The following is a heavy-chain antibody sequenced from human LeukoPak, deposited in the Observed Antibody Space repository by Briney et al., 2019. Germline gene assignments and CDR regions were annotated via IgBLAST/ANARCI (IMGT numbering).Heavy chain of an antibody. Sequence: PGGSLRLSCAASGFTFSTFAMSWVRQAPGKGLEWVSAISGSGGGTYYADSVKGRLTISRDNSKNTLYLQMSSLRAEDTAVYCCAKAFSAYENWPPNWFDPWGQGTLVTVSS. V-gene: IGHV3-23*01. J-gene: IGHJ5*02. CDR3: AKAFSAYENWPPNWFDP. CDR2: ISGSGGGT. CDR1: GFTFSTFA. D-gene: IGHD5-12*01.